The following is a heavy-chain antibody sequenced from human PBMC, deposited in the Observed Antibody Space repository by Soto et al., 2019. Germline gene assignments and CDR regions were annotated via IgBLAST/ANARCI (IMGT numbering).Heavy chain of an antibody. CDR3: ARDPKYYDILTGYYYFDY. V-gene: IGHV1-69*04. D-gene: IGHD3-9*01. CDR2: IIPILGIA. J-gene: IGHJ4*02. Sequence: SVKVSCKASGGTFSSYTISWVRQAPGQGLEWMGRIIPILGIANYAQKFQGRVTITADKSTSTAYMELSSLRSDDTAVYYCARDPKYYDILTGYYYFDYWGQG. CDR1: GGTFSSYT.